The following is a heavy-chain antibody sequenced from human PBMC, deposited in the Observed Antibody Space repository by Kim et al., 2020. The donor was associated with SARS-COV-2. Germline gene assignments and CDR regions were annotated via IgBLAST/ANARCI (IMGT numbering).Heavy chain of an antibody. CDR2: ISGSGGST. V-gene: IGHV3-23*01. J-gene: IGHJ4*02. CDR3: AKFSLTYYYDSSGDY. D-gene: IGHD3-22*01. CDR1: GFTFSSYA. Sequence: GGSLRLSCAASGFTFSSYAMSWVRQAPGKGLEWVSAISGSGGSTYYADSVKGRFTMSRDNSKNTLYLQMNSLRAEDTAVYYCAKFSLTYYYDSSGDYWGQGTLVTVCS.